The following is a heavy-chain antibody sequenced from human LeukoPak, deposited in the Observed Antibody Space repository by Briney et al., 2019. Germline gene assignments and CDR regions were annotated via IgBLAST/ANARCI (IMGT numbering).Heavy chain of an antibody. CDR1: GFTFNDYG. Sequence: GGSLRLSCVASGFTFNDYGMHWVRRAPGRGLEWVAFIRYDGSSKYYPESVQGRFTISRDNSKNTLHLDMNNLTPEDTGFYYCAKVNFFWFDSWGQGTRVTVAS. CDR2: IRYDGSSK. D-gene: IGHD2/OR15-2a*01. V-gene: IGHV3-30*02. J-gene: IGHJ5*01. CDR3: AKVNFFWFDS.